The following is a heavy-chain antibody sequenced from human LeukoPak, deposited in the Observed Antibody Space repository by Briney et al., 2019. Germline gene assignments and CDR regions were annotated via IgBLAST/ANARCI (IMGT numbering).Heavy chain of an antibody. V-gene: IGHV3-21*01. J-gene: IGHJ6*02. CDR1: GFTFSSYS. Sequence: GGSLRLSCAASGFTFSSYSMTWVRQAPGKGLEWVSSISSSSSYIYYADSVKGRFTISRDNAKNSLYLQMNSLRAEDTAVYYCARDSRYCSSTSCQNVLPYYYYYYGMDVWGQGTTVTVSS. D-gene: IGHD2-2*01. CDR2: ISSSSSYI. CDR3: ARDSRYCSSTSCQNVLPYYYYYYGMDV.